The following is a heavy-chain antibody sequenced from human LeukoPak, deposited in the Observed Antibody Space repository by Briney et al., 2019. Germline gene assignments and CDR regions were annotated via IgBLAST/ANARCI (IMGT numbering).Heavy chain of an antibody. J-gene: IGHJ4*02. CDR2: IIPIFGTA. CDR1: GYIFTSYG. V-gene: IGHV1-69*13. D-gene: IGHD5-24*01. CDR3: ASLEMATISFDY. Sequence: SVKVSCKASGYIFTSYGISWVRQAPGQGLEWMGGIIPIFGTANYAQKFQGRVTITADESTSTAYMELSSLRSEDTAVYYCASLEMATISFDYWGQGTLVTVSS.